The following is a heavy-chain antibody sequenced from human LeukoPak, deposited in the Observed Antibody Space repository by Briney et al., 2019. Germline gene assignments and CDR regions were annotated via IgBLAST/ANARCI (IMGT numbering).Heavy chain of an antibody. V-gene: IGHV4-34*01. CDR2: INHSGST. D-gene: IGHD3-10*01. J-gene: IGHJ5*02. Sequence: SETLSLTCAVYGGSFSGYYWSWIRQPPGKGLEWIGEINHSGSTNYNPSLKSRVTISVDTSKNQFSLKPSSVTAADTAVYYCARSRWYGSGSYYKYNWFDPWGQGTLVTVSS. CDR3: ARSRWYGSGSYYKYNWFDP. CDR1: GGSFSGYY.